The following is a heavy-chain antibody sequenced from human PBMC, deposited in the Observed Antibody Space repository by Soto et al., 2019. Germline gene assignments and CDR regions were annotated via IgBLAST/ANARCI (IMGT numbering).Heavy chain of an antibody. D-gene: IGHD3-3*01. V-gene: IGHV3-21*01. CDR3: ARDNVRFLEWPLGGYAPRDAFDI. Sequence: GGSLRLSCAASGFTFSSYSMNRVRQAPGKGLEWVSSISSSSSYIYYADSVKGRFTISRDNAKNSLYLQMNSLRAEDTAVYYCARDNVRFLEWPLGGYAPRDAFDIWGQGTMVTVSS. CDR1: GFTFSSYS. CDR2: ISSSSSYI. J-gene: IGHJ3*02.